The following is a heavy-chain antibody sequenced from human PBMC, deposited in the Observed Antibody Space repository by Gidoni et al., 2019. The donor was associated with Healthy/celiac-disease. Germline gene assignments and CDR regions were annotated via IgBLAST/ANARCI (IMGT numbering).Heavy chain of an antibody. J-gene: IGHJ4*02. V-gene: IGHV1-69*01. CDR3: ARGGVTGTTGPSD. Sequence: QVQLVQSAAEVNKPGSSVNVSCNASGGTFSSYPNSWVRSAPGQGLEWMGGIIPIFGTANYAQKFQGRVTITADESTSTAYMELSSLRSEDTAVYYCARGGVTGTTGPSDWGQGTLVTVSS. CDR1: GGTFSSYP. D-gene: IGHD1-7*01. CDR2: IIPIFGTA.